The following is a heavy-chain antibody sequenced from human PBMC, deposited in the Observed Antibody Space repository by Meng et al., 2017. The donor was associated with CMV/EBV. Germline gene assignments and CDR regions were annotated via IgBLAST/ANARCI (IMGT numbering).Heavy chain of an antibody. D-gene: IGHD6-13*01. CDR2: IRSKTNSYAT. CDR1: GFTFSGSA. Sequence: GGSLRLSCAASGFTFSGSAMHWVRQASGKGLEWVGRIRSKTNSYATAYAASVRGRFTISRDDSKNTAYLQMSSLKTEDTAVYYCARVYSSSWKYYGMDVWGQGTTVTVSS. CDR3: ARVYSSSWKYYGMDV. V-gene: IGHV3-73*01. J-gene: IGHJ6*02.